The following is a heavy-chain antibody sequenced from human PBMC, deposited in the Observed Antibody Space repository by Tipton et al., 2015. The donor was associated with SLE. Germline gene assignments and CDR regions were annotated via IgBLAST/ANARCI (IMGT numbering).Heavy chain of an antibody. J-gene: IGHJ6*02. V-gene: IGHV4-39*07. CDR3: ARASPSIVVVPTVPGGMDV. CDR1: GGSISSTSYY. D-gene: IGHD2-2*01. CDR2: IYYSGST. Sequence: TLSLTCTVSGGSISSTSYYWGWIRQPPGKGLEWIGSIYYSGSTNYNPSLKSRVTISVDTSKNQFSLKLSSVTAADTAVYYCARASPSIVVVPTVPGGMDVWGQGTTVTVSS.